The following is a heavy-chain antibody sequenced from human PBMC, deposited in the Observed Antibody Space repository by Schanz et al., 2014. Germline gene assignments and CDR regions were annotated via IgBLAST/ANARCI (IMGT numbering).Heavy chain of an antibody. CDR3: ARLPGLYCSGGACYRGY. CDR2: IYYSGST. J-gene: IGHJ4*02. V-gene: IGHV4-39*01. D-gene: IGHD2-15*01. CDR1: GGSISSSGYY. Sequence: QLQLQESGPGLVKPSETLSLTCTVSGGSISSSGYYWGWIRQPPGNGLEWIGCIYYSGSTYYNPSQRRRVTISVDAPKHRFSLKFTSVTATDTAVYYCARLPGLYCSGGACYRGYWGQGTLVTVSS.